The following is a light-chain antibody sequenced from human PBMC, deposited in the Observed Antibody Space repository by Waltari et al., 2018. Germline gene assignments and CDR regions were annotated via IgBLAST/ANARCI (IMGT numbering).Light chain of an antibody. J-gene: IGLJ2*01. V-gene: IGLV2-11*01. CDR2: DVT. CDR1: SSDVGGYNY. Sequence: QSALTQPRSVSGSPGQSVAISCTGTSSDVGGYNYVSWYQQYPGTAPKLIIYDVTKRPSGVPDRCSGSKSGNTAALTISGLQAEDEADYYCCSYAGTYTPLFGGGTKLTVL. CDR3: CSYAGTYTPL.